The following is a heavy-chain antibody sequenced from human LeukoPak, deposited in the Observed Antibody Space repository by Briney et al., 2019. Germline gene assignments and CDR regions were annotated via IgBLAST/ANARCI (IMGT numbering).Heavy chain of an antibody. CDR2: ITPIFGTA. CDR1: GYTFTSYA. Sequence: GASVKVSCKASGYTFTSYAISWVRQAPGQGLEWMGGITPIFGTANYAQKFQGRVTITADESTSTAYMELRSLRSDDTAVYYCARDPAYYYDSSGLFDYWGQGTLVTVSS. J-gene: IGHJ4*02. CDR3: ARDPAYYYDSSGLFDY. V-gene: IGHV1-69*13. D-gene: IGHD3-22*01.